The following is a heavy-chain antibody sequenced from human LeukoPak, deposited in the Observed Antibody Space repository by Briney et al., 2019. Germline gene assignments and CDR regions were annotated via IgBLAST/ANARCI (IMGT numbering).Heavy chain of an antibody. CDR2: IKQDGSEK. V-gene: IGHV3-7*01. Sequence: GGSLRLSCAVSGFTFSSYWMSWVRQAPAKGLEWVANIKQDGSEKYYVDSVKGRFTISRDNAKNSLYLQMNSLRAEDTAVYYCARELPSYSSGWYEDRYYFDYWGQGTLVTVSS. D-gene: IGHD6-19*01. J-gene: IGHJ4*02. CDR3: ARELPSYSSGWYEDRYYFDY. CDR1: GFTFSSYW.